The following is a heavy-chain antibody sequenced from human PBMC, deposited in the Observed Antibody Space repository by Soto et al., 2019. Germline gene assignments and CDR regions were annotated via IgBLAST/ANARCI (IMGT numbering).Heavy chain of an antibody. D-gene: IGHD3-9*01. CDR1: GYSFTSYW. CDR2: IDPSDSYT. J-gene: IGHJ4*02. CDR3: ARQHYFAGLLYSSCGRAV. Sequence: GESLKISCKGSGYSFTSYWISWVRQMPGKGLEWMGRIDPSDSYTNYSPSFQGHVTISADKSISTAYLQWSSLKASDTAMYYFARQHYFAGLLYSSCGRAVWGQGTPSTVS. V-gene: IGHV5-10-1*01.